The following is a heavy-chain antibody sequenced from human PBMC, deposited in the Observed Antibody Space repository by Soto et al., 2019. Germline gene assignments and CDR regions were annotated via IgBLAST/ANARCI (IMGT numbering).Heavy chain of an antibody. J-gene: IGHJ3*02. CDR2: TYYRSKWYN. V-gene: IGHV6-1*01. Sequence: SQTLSLTCVISEDSVSSNSAAWNWIRQSPSRGLEWLGRTYYRSKWYNDYAVSVKSRITINPDTSKNQFSLQLNSVTPEDTAVYYCARDSLRNYGSGSYYNGNDAFGIWGQGTMVTVSS. D-gene: IGHD3-10*01. CDR1: EDSVSSNSAA. CDR3: ARDSLRNYGSGSYYNGNDAFGI.